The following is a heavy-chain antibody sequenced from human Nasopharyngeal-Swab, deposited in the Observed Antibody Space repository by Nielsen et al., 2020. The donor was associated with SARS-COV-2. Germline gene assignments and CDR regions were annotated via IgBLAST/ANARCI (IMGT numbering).Heavy chain of an antibody. Sequence: ASVKVSCKSSGYAFNDYTMQWVRQAPGQGLEWLGWINPDNGDTKYSQKFQGRVAITGDTSASTAYLELSGLTSEDTAVYYCARDIMITFGGVITDLLAYWGQGTLVSASS. CDR1: GYAFNDYT. D-gene: IGHD3-16*02. J-gene: IGHJ4*02. CDR3: ARDIMITFGGVITDLLAY. CDR2: INPDNGDT. V-gene: IGHV1-3*01.